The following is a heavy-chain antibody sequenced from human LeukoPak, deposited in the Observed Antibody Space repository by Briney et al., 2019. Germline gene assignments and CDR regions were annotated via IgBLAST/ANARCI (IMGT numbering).Heavy chain of an antibody. Sequence: ASVTVSCKASGGTFTSYGISWVRQAPGQGLEWMGWISAYNGNTNYAQKLQGRVTMTTDTSTSTAYMELRSLRSDDTAVYYCARAPLARDNWFDPWGQGTLVTVSS. V-gene: IGHV1-18*01. CDR2: ISAYNGNT. CDR1: GGTFTSYG. D-gene: IGHD2-21*01. CDR3: ARAPLARDNWFDP. J-gene: IGHJ5*02.